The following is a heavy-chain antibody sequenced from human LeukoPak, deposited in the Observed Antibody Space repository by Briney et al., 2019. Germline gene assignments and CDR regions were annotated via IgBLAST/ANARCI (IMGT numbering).Heavy chain of an antibody. CDR3: ARALSYYGSGSDYYYYMDV. J-gene: IGHJ6*03. Sequence: ASVKVSCKASGYTFTSYDINWVRQATAQGLEWMGWMNPNSGNTGYAQKFQGRVTITRNTSISTAYMELSSLRSEDTAVYYCARALSYYGSGSDYYYYMDVWGKGTTVTVSS. V-gene: IGHV1-8*03. D-gene: IGHD3-10*01. CDR2: MNPNSGNT. CDR1: GYTFTSYD.